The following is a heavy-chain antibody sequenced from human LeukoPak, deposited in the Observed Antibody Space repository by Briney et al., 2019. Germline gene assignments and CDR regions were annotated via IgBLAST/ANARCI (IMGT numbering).Heavy chain of an antibody. D-gene: IGHD3-10*01. CDR3: ARDPGIMVRGSRRGYDGNYYYMDV. Sequence: SETLSLTRTVSGGSISSGSYCWSWIRQPAGTGLEWIGHIHTSGNTNYNSSLKSRVTISVDTSKNQFSLKLSSVTAADTAVYYCARDPGIMVRGSRRGYDGNYYYMDVWGKGTTVTISS. CDR1: GGSISSGSYC. V-gene: IGHV4-61*09. J-gene: IGHJ6*03. CDR2: IHTSGNT.